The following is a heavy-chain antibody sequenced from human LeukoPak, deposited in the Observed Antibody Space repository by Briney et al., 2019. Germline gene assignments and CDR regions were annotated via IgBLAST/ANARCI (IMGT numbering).Heavy chain of an antibody. J-gene: IGHJ4*02. D-gene: IGHD3-16*02. V-gene: IGHV1-2*07. CDR3: ARDHLTVIEGPGN. CDR1: GYTFTDYY. Sequence: ASVKVSCKASGYTFTDYYMYWVRQTPGQGLEWMGWINPKSAGTNYAHKFQGRITMTRDTSITTAYMELSGLRFDDTAVYYCARDHLTVIEGPGNWGQGTLVTVSS. CDR2: INPKSAGT.